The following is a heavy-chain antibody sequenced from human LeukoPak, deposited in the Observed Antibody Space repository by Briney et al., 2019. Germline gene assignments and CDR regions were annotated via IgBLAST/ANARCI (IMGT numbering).Heavy chain of an antibody. CDR2: INWNGDST. Sequence: GGSLRLSCAASGFTFDDYGMNWVRQAPGKGLGWVSGINWNGDSTNYADSVKGRFTISRDDAKNSLYLQMNSLRAEDTALYYCAREYRYGGFFDYWGQGTLVTVSS. V-gene: IGHV3-20*04. J-gene: IGHJ4*02. CDR3: AREYRYGGFFDY. CDR1: GFTFDDYG. D-gene: IGHD3-10*01.